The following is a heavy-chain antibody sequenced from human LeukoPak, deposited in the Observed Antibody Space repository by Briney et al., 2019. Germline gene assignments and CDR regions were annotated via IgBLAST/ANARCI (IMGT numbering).Heavy chain of an antibody. D-gene: IGHD6-19*01. CDR1: GFTFSSYW. Sequence: GGSLRLSCAASGFTFSSYWMSWVRQAPGKGLEWVANIKQDGSEKYYVDSVKGRFAISRDNAKNSLYLQMNSLRAEDTAVYYCARVEWLAYYYYYYGMDVWGQGTTVTVSS. J-gene: IGHJ6*02. CDR2: IKQDGSEK. V-gene: IGHV3-7*01. CDR3: ARVEWLAYYYYYYGMDV.